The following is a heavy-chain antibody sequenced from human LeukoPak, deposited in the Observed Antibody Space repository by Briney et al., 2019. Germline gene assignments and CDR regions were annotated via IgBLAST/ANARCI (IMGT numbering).Heavy chain of an antibody. V-gene: IGHV1-8*01. CDR2: MNPNSGNT. CDR1: GYTFTSYD. J-gene: IGHJ1*01. CDR3: ARGHDETTVTTISEIYFQH. D-gene: IGHD4-17*01. Sequence: ASVKVSCKASGYTFTSYDINWVRQATGQGLEWMGWMNPNSGNTGYAQKFQGRVTMTRNTSISTAYMELSSLRSEDTAVYYCARGHDETTVTTISEIYFQHWGQGTLVTVSS.